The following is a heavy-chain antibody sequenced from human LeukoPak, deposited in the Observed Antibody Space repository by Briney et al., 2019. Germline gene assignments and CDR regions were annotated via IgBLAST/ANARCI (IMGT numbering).Heavy chain of an antibody. Sequence: SVKVSCKASGFTFTSSAMQWVRQARGQRLEWIGWIVVGSGNTNYAQKFQERVTITRDMSTSTAYMELSSLRSEDTAVYYCAAEITMVRGVIVDYWGQGTPVTVSS. CDR3: AAEITMVRGVIVDY. J-gene: IGHJ4*02. D-gene: IGHD3-10*01. CDR2: IVVGSGNT. CDR1: GFTFTSSA. V-gene: IGHV1-58*02.